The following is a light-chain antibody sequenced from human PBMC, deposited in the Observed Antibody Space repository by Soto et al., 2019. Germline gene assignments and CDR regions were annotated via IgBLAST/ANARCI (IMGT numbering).Light chain of an antibody. J-gene: IGLJ3*02. CDR3: CSYAGSYTWV. CDR2: DVS. CDR1: SSDVGGYNY. V-gene: IGLV2-11*01. Sequence: SALTQPRSVSGSPGQSVTISCTGTSSDVGGYNYVSWYQQHPGKAPKLMIYDVSKRPSGVPDRFSGSKSGNTASLTISGLQAEDKADYYCCSYAGSYTWVFGGGTKLTVL.